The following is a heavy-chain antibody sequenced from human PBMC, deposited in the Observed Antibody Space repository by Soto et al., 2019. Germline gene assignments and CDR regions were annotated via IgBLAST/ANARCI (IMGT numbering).Heavy chain of an antibody. J-gene: IGHJ4*02. CDR3: ARLEVGLDY. V-gene: IGHV4-61*03. Sequence: QVQLQESGPGLVKPSETLSLTCSVSGGSVSSGSYYWSWIRQSPEKGLEWIGYIYYTGGTKYNPSLTSRVTISADTSRNHFALKLTSVNAADTAVYYCARLEVGLDYWGQGVLVTVSS. D-gene: IGHD2-2*01. CDR2: IYYTGGT. CDR1: GGSVSSGSYY.